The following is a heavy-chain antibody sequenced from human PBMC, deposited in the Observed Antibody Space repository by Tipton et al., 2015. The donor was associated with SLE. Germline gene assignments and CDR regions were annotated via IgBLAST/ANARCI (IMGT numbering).Heavy chain of an antibody. Sequence: QLVQSGGGLVQPGGSLRLSCAASGFTFNRYWMHWVRQAPGKGLEWVSGISESGGGTYYGDSVKGRFSISRDNSKNTVYLQMYSLRVEDTAIYYCAKEKSAVAGIFEDWGQGAVVTVSS. J-gene: IGHJ4*02. CDR3: AKEKSAVAGIFED. V-gene: IGHV3-23*04. CDR1: GFTFNRYW. D-gene: IGHD6-19*01. CDR2: ISESGGGT.